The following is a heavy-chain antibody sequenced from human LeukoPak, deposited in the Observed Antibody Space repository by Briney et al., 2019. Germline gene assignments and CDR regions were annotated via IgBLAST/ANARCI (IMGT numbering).Heavy chain of an antibody. J-gene: IGHJ5*02. CDR3: ARGGKKYSSSNWFDP. Sequence: PWASVKVSCKASGGTFSSYAISWVRQAPGQGLEWMGGIIPIFGTANYAQKFQGRVTITADESTSTAYMELSSLRSEDTAVYYCARGGKKYSSSNWFDPWGQGTLVTVSS. V-gene: IGHV1-69*13. CDR1: GGTFSSYA. CDR2: IIPIFGTA. D-gene: IGHD6-6*01.